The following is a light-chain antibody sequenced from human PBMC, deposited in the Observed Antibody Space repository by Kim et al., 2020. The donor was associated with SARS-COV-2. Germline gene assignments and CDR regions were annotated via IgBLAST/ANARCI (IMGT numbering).Light chain of an antibody. J-gene: IGLJ3*02. CDR2: TNN. V-gene: IGLV1-44*01. Sequence: ELTQPPSASGTPGQTVSISCSGSRSNIGSNTVSWFQQVPGTAPQLLIYTNNRRPAGVSDRFSGSKSGTSASLAIRDLQSEDEADYFCASWDDSLNGFWVFGGGTQLTVL. CDR3: ASWDDSLNGFWV. CDR1: RSNIGSNT.